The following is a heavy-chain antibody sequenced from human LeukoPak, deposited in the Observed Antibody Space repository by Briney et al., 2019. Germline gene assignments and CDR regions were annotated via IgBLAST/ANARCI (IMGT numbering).Heavy chain of an antibody. V-gene: IGHV3-30*04. CDR3: ARPLGRLEPRGNYMDV. D-gene: IGHD1-1*01. J-gene: IGHJ6*03. CDR1: GFTFSSYA. Sequence: GGSLRLSCAASGFTFSSYAMPWVRQAPGKGLEWVAVISYDGSNKYYADSVKGRFTISRDNAKNSLYLQMNSLRAEDTAVYYCARPLGRLEPRGNYMDVWGKGTTVTVSS. CDR2: ISYDGSNK.